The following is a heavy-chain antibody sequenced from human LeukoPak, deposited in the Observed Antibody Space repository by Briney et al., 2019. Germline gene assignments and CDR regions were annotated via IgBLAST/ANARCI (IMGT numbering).Heavy chain of an antibody. CDR2: ISSSGSTI. D-gene: IGHD6-19*01. V-gene: IGHV3-48*03. J-gene: IGHJ4*02. CDR1: GFTFSSYE. CDR3: ARSGRSGWYFDY. Sequence: GGSLRLSCAASGFTFSSYEMNWVRPAPGKGLEWVSYISSSGSTIYYADSVKGRFTISRDNAKNSLYLQMNSLRAEDTAVYYCARSGRSGWYFDYWGQGTLVTVSS.